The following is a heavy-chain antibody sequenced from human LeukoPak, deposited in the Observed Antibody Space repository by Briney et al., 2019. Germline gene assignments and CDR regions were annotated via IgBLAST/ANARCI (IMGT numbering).Heavy chain of an antibody. D-gene: IGHD3-9*01. CDR1: GYTFTSYY. J-gene: IGHJ4*02. Sequence: GASVKVSCMASGYTFTSYYMHWVRQAPGQGLEWMGIINPSGGSTSYAQKSQGRVTMTRDTSTSTVYMELSSLRSEDTAVCYCARGPADYYDILTGYYNDYWGQGTLVTVSS. CDR2: INPSGGST. CDR3: ARGPADYYDILTGYYNDY. V-gene: IGHV1-46*01.